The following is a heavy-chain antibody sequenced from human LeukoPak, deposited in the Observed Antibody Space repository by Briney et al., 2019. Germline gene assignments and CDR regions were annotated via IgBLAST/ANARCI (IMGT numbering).Heavy chain of an antibody. J-gene: IGHJ4*02. D-gene: IGHD1-26*01. CDR3: ARDLGRPISGRKVDY. CDR2: IIPILGIA. CDR1: GGTFSSYA. V-gene: IGHV1-69*04. Sequence: SVKVSRKASGGTFSSYAISWVRQAPGQGLEWVGRIIPILGIANYAQKFQGRVTITADKSTSTAYMELSSLRSEDTAVYYCARDLGRPISGRKVDYWGQGTLVTVSS.